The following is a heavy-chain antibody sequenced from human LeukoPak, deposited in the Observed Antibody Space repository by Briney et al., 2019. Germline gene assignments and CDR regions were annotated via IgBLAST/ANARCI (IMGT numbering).Heavy chain of an antibody. CDR3: AKPGYGSSWYDY. CDR1: GFTFSSYG. D-gene: IGHD6-13*01. J-gene: IGHJ4*02. CDR2: IRYDGSNK. V-gene: IGHV3-30*02. Sequence: PGGSLRLSCAASGFTFSSYGMHWVRQAPGQGLERVTFIRYDGSNKYYADSVKGRFTISRDNSKNTLYLQMNSLRAEDTAVYYCAKPGYGSSWYDYWGQGTLVTVSS.